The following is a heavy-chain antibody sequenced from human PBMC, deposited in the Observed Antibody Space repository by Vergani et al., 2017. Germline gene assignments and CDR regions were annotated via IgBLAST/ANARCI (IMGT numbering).Heavy chain of an antibody. J-gene: IGHJ5*02. V-gene: IGHV4-39*01. Sequence: QLQLQESGPGLVKPSATLSLTCSVSGASIRSSNYYWGWIRQPPGKGLEWIASIYYSGSTYYNPSLKSRVTISVDTSKNQFSLKLSSVTAADTAVYFCARHSTEEGRVKLGRIDPWGQGILVTVSP. CDR2: IYYSGST. D-gene: IGHD3-16*01. CDR3: ARHSTEEGRVKLGRIDP. CDR1: GASIRSSNYY.